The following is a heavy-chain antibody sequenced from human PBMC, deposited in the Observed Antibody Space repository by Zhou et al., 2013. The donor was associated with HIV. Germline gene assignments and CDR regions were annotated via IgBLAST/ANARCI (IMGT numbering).Heavy chain of an antibody. V-gene: IGHV1-69*12. CDR2: IIPVFGRT. CDR3: ARSVTSTPGSGWFDP. Sequence: QVQLVQSGAEVKKPGSSVKVSCKASGGTFSSYAISWVRQAPGQGLEWMGGIIPVFGRTNYAQQFLGRVTFTADESTTTAHMELSSLRSDDTAVYYCARSVTSTPGSGWFDPWGQGTLITVSS. J-gene: IGHJ5*02. CDR1: GGTFSSYA. D-gene: IGHD1-1*01.